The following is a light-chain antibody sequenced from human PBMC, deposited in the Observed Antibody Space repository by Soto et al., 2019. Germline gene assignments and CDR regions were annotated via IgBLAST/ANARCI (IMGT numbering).Light chain of an antibody. CDR1: QGVSSW. CDR2: ATS. V-gene: IGKV1-12*01. Sequence: DIQMTQSPTSVSASVGDRVTITCRASQGVSSWLAWYQHKPGKAPNLLMYATSNLQFGVPSRFSGSGSGTDFTLTISSLQPADFETYYCQQTHSFHLTFGRGTKVDIX. J-gene: IGKJ3*01. CDR3: QQTHSFHLT.